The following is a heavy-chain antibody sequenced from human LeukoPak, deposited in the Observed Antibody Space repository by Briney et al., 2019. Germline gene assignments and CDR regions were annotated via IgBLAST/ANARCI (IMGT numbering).Heavy chain of an antibody. CDR3: ARVMSDAYYYYGMDV. D-gene: IGHD5/OR15-5a*01. CDR2: ISSSSSYI. Sequence: GGSLRLSCAASGFTFSSYSMNWVRQPPGRGREWVSSISSSSSYIYYADSVESRFTISRDNAKNSLYLQMNSLRAEDTAVYYCARVMSDAYYYYGMDVWGQGTTVTVSS. CDR1: GFTFSSYS. V-gene: IGHV3-21*01. J-gene: IGHJ6*02.